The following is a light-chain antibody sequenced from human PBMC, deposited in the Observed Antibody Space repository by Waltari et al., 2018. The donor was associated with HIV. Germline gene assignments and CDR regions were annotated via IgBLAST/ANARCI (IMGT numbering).Light chain of an antibody. J-gene: IGLJ2*01. CDR2: SNN. Sequence: QSVLTQPPSVSGTPGQRVTISCSGGSSNIGDNAVSWYQQFPGTAPKLLIYSNNELPSGVPDRFSGSKSGTSASLAISGLQSEDEADYYCATLDDSLNGPVFGGGTKVTVL. CDR1: SSNIGDNA. CDR3: ATLDDSLNGPV. V-gene: IGLV1-44*01.